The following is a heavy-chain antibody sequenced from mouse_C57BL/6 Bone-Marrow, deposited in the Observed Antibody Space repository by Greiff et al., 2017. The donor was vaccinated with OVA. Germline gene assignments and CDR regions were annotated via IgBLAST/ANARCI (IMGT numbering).Heavy chain of an antibody. CDR2: ISDGGSST. Sequence: EVQGVESGGGLVKPGGSLKLSCAASGFTFSSYAMSWVRQTPEKRLEWVATISDGGSSTYYPDNVKGRFTISRDNAKNTLYLQMSHLKSEDTAMYYGARDRGLRRYAMDYWGQGTSVTVSS. CDR3: ARDRGLRRYAMDY. V-gene: IGHV5-4*01. D-gene: IGHD2-4*01. CDR1: GFTFSSYA. J-gene: IGHJ4*01.